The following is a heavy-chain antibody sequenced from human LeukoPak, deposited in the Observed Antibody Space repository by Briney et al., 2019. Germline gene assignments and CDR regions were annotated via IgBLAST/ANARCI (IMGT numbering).Heavy chain of an antibody. J-gene: IGHJ1*01. CDR1: GYTFSTYD. V-gene: IGHV3-23*01. Sequence: GGSLRLSCAASGYTFSTYDMNWVRQAPGKGLEWVSGISASGGSTLYAESVRGRFTISRHNSKNTLYLQMDSLRAEDTAVYYCTKHLSGSGQYFQHWGQGTLVTVSS. CDR2: ISASGGST. CDR3: TKHLSGSGQYFQH. D-gene: IGHD6-19*01.